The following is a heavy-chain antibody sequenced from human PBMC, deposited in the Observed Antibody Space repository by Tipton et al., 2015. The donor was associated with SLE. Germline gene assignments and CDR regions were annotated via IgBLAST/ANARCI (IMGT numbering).Heavy chain of an antibody. CDR1: GGSITSDGFY. D-gene: IGHD3-10*01. CDR3: ATLTPGYYGMDV. Sequence: TLSLTCNVSGGSITSDGFYYNWIRQPAGKGLEWIGRIYFSGGTNYNPSLQSRVTISVDTSKNQFSLKVSSVTAADTAVYYCATLTPGYYGMDVWGQGTTVTVSS. CDR2: IYFSGGT. J-gene: IGHJ6*02. V-gene: IGHV4-61*02.